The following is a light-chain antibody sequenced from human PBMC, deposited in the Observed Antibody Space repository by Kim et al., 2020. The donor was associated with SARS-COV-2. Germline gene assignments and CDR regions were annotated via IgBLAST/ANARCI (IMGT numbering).Light chain of an antibody. CDR1: SSDVGGYNY. CDR3: SSYTSSSTLV. V-gene: IGLV2-14*04. Sequence: GQSITIACTGTSSDVGGYNYVSWYQQHPGKAPKLMIYAVSKRPSGVSNRFSGSKSGNTASLTISGLQAEDEADYYCSSYTSSSTLVVGGGTQLTVL. CDR2: AVS. J-gene: IGLJ2*01.